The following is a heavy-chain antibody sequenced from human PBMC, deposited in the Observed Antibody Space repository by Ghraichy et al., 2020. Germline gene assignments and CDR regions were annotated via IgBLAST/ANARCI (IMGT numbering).Heavy chain of an antibody. V-gene: IGHV3-21*01. CDR3: ARATYCGGDCYSLDY. D-gene: IGHD2-21*02. CDR1: GFTFSSHS. CDR2: ISSSSSYI. J-gene: IGHJ4*02. Sequence: GGSLRLSCAASGFTFSSHSMNWVRQAPGKGLEWVSSISSSSSYIYYADSVKGRFTISRDNAKNSLYLQMNSLRAEDTAVYYCARATYCGGDCYSLDYWGQGTLVTVSS.